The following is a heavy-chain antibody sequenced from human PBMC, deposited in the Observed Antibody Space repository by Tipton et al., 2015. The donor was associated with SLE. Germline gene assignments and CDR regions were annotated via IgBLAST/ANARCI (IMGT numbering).Heavy chain of an antibody. D-gene: IGHD3-22*01. CDR2: IYYSGST. J-gene: IGHJ4*02. CDR3: ARRLGSSGFDY. V-gene: IGHV4-59*08. CDR1: GGSISSYY. Sequence: GSLRLSCTVSGGSISSYYWGWIRQPPGKGLEWIGYIYYSGSTNYNPSLKSRVTISVDTSKNQFSLKLSSVTAADTAVYYCARRLGSSGFDYWGQGTLVTVSS.